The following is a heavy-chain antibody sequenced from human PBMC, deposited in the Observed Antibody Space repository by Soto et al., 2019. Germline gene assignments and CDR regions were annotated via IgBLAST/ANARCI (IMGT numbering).Heavy chain of an antibody. D-gene: IGHD3-10*01. CDR1: GGTFSSDV. J-gene: IGHJ4*02. CDR2: IIPIFRTT. CDR3: TTGPLYASGVVNS. Sequence: QVQLVQSGAEVKKPGSSMKVSCKASGGTFSSDVISWVRQAPGQGLEWMGGIIPIFRTTHYAQKFQGRVTVTTDESASTAYLELSSLRSDDTAIYYCTTGPLYASGVVNSWGQGALITVSS. V-gene: IGHV1-69*01.